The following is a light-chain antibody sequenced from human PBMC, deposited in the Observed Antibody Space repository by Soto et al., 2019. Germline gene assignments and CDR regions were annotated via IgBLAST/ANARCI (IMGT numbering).Light chain of an antibody. CDR3: QQYNNGPALT. CDR1: QSVSSN. V-gene: IGKV3-15*01. CDR2: GAS. Sequence: EIVMTQSPATLSVSPGERANLSCRASQSVSSNLAWYQQKPGQAPRLLIYGASTRATGIPARFSGSGSGTEFTLTISSLQSEDFVVYYCQQYNNGPALTFGGGTKVEIK. J-gene: IGKJ4*01.